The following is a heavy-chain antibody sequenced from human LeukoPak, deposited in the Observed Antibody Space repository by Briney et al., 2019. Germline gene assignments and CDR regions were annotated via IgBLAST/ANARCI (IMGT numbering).Heavy chain of an antibody. CDR1: GFTFSSYW. Sequence: GGSLRLSCAASGFTFSSYWMHWVRQGPGKGLVCVARIKSDGSYTSYADSVKGRFTISRDNAKSTLYLLMNSLRAEDTAVYYCAKDDGTYGIDYWGQGNLVTVSS. CDR3: AKDDGTYGIDY. J-gene: IGHJ4*02. D-gene: IGHD1-26*01. CDR2: IKSDGSYT. V-gene: IGHV3-74*01.